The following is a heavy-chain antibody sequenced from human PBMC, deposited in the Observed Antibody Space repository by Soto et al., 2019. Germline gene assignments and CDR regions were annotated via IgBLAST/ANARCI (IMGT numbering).Heavy chain of an antibody. CDR1: GGSISSYY. D-gene: IGHD1-26*01. J-gene: IGHJ4*01. Sequence: QVQLQESGPGLVKPSETLSLTCTVSGGSISSYYWSWIRQPPGKGLEWIGHIYDSGTANYNPSLTSRVSLSVDTSKSLFSLNRRSVTAADKAMYYCYGSGGNWGHGTLVTVSS. CDR3: YGSGGN. CDR2: IYDSGTA. V-gene: IGHV4-59*01.